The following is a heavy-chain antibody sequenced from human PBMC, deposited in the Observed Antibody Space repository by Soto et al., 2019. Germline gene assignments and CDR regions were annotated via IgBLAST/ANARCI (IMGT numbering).Heavy chain of an antibody. CDR1: GFTFSIYA. CDR3: ESDTDSILSINWFDP. Sequence: GALRLACAASGFTFSIYAMSWVRQAPGKGLEWVSAISGSGGSTYYADSVKGRFTISRDNSKNTLYLQMNSLRAEDTAVYYCESDTDSILSINWFDPWGQGTLVTVYS. CDR2: ISGSGGST. V-gene: IGHV3-23*01. D-gene: IGHD5-18*01. J-gene: IGHJ5*02.